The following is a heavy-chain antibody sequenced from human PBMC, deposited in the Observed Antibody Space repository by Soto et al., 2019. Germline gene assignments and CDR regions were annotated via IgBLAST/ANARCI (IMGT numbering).Heavy chain of an antibody. Sequence: GGSLRLSCAASGFTFSSYAMHWVRQAPGKGLEWVAVISYDGSNKYYADSVKGRFTISRDNSKNTLYLQMNSLRAEDTAVYYCASSALGYWYFDLWGRGTLVTVSS. D-gene: IGHD3-16*02. CDR1: GFTFSSYA. V-gene: IGHV3-30-3*01. CDR3: ASSALGYWYFDL. J-gene: IGHJ2*01. CDR2: ISYDGSNK.